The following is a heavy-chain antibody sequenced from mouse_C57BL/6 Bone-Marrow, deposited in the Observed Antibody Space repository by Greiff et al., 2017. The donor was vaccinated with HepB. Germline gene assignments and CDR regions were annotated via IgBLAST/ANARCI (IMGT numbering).Heavy chain of an antibody. Sequence: VKLMESGAELARPGASVKLSCKASGYTFTSYGISWVKQRTGQGLEWIGEIYPRSGNTYYNEKFKGKATLTADKSSSTAYMELRSLTSEDSAVYFCARRDGSSYWYFDYWGQGTTLTVSS. V-gene: IGHV1-81*01. CDR2: IYPRSGNT. J-gene: IGHJ2*01. CDR3: ARRDGSSYWYFDY. D-gene: IGHD1-1*01. CDR1: GYTFTSYG.